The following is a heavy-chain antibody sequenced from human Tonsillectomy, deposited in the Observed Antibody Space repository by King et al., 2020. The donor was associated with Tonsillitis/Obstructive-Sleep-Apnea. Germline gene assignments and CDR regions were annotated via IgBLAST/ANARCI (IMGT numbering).Heavy chain of an antibody. CDR2: IYTSGST. V-gene: IGHV4-4*07. CDR1: GGSISSYY. D-gene: IGHD3-10*01. J-gene: IGHJ5*02. Sequence: VQLQESGPGLVKPSETLSLTCTVSGGSISSYYWSWIRQPAGKGLGWIGRIYTSGSTNYNPSLKSRVTISVDTSKNQFSLKLSSVTAADTAVYYCARDVARMVRGVIFLRNNWFDPWGQGTLVTVSS. CDR3: ARDVARMVRGVIFLRNNWFDP.